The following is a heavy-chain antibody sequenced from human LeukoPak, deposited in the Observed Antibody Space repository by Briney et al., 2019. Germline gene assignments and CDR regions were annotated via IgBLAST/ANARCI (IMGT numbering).Heavy chain of an antibody. CDR2: ITGSGGST. D-gene: IGHD6-13*01. Sequence: TGGSLRLSCAASGFTLSSYGMSWVRQAPGEGLEWVSAITGSGGSTTHANSVKGRFTISRDNSKNTLYLQMSSLRVEDTAVYYCAKDRGSSWFADFDYWGQGTLVTVSS. V-gene: IGHV3-23*01. CDR3: AKDRGSSWFADFDY. CDR1: GFTLSSYG. J-gene: IGHJ4*02.